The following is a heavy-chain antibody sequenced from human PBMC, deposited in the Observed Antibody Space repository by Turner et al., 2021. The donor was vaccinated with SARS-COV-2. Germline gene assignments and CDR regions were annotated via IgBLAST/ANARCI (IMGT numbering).Heavy chain of an antibody. D-gene: IGHD6-13*01. CDR3: ARVAGRAAAWDLDY. V-gene: IGHV1-18*04. CDR1: GYTFTSDG. CDR2: ISADNGNT. J-gene: IGHJ4*02. Sequence: QVQLVQSGAEVKKPGASVKVSCKASGYTFTSDGISWVRPAPGQGLECMGWISADNGNTNYAQKLQGRVTMTTDTSTITAYMELRSLRSDDTSVYYCARVAGRAAAWDLDYWGQGTLVTVSS.